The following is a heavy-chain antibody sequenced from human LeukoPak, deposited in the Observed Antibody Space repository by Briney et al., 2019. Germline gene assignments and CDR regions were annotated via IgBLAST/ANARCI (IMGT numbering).Heavy chain of an antibody. J-gene: IGHJ4*02. CDR1: GYTFTRYA. V-gene: IGHV7-4-1*02. Sequence: ASVKVSCKASGYTFTRYAINWVRQAPGQGLEWMEWINTNTGNPTYAQGFTGRFVFSLDTSSNTAYLQISSLKADDTAIYYCAREVYSSGYYDDYWGQGTLVTVSP. CDR2: INTNTGNP. D-gene: IGHD3-22*01. CDR3: AREVYSSGYYDDY.